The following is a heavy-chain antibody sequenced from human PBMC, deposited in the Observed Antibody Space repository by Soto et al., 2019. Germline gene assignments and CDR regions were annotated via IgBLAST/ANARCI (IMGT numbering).Heavy chain of an antibody. CDR2: ITYGGSI. J-gene: IGHJ4*02. V-gene: IGHV4-31*03. D-gene: IGHD5-18*01. Sequence: SETLSLTCTVSGASITNDAFFWTWVRQHPEKGLEWLAYITYGGSIYYDPSLRSRLTVSIDKSKSQFSLNVRSVTAADTAVYYCAKMERTQLWLLVQNWGQGXPVTVYS. CDR3: AKMERTQLWLLVQN. CDR1: GASITNDAFF.